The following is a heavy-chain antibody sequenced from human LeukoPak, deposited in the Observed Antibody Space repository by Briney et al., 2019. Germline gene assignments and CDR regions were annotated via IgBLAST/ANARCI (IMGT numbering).Heavy chain of an antibody. CDR3: ARDLGRVDPRYGMHV. Sequence: ASVKVSCKASGYTFTSYGISWVRQAPGQGLEWMGWISAYNGNTNYAQKLQGRVTMTTDTSTSTAYMELRSLRSDDTAVYYCARDLGRVDPRYGMHVWGKGTTVTVSS. CDR1: GYTFTSYG. D-gene: IGHD2-15*01. CDR2: ISAYNGNT. V-gene: IGHV1-18*04. J-gene: IGHJ6*04.